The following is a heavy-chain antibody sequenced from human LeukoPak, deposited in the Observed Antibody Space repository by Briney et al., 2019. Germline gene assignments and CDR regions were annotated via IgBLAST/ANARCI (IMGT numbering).Heavy chain of an antibody. CDR3: ARDGVSGYFDY. CDR2: ISWDGGST. D-gene: IGHD3-10*01. Sequence: GGSLRLSCAASGFTFDDYTMHWVRQAPRKGLEWVSLISWDGGSTYYADSVKGRFTISRDNSKNTLYLQMNSLRAEDTAVYYCARDGVSGYFDYWGQGTLVTVSS. V-gene: IGHV3-43*01. CDR1: GFTFDDYT. J-gene: IGHJ4*02.